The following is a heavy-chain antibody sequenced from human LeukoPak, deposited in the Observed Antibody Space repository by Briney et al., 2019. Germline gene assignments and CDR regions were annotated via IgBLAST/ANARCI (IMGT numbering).Heavy chain of an antibody. D-gene: IGHD3-22*01. CDR2: IWYDGSND. CDR3: ARSMPRYDGSAYYPDY. Sequence: GGSLRLSCAASGFTFSGYGMHWVRQAPGKGLEWVAVIWYDGSNDDYADSVKGRFTISRDNSKNTLYLQMNSLRAEDTAMYYCARSMPRYDGSAYYPDYWGQGTLVTVSS. J-gene: IGHJ4*02. CDR1: GFTFSGYG. V-gene: IGHV3-33*01.